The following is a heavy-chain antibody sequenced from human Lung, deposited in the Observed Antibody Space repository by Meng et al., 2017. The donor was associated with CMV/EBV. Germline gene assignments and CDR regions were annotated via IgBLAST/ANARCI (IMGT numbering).Heavy chain of an antibody. CDR3: AKALNSGRPNS. D-gene: IGHD6-6*01. CDR2: ISENGGSP. J-gene: IGHJ4*02. Sequence: ESLKISCAASGFIFSDYIMSWVRQAPGRGLEWVSAISENGGSPYYADSVKGRFTISRDNSKNTVSLQMDSLRVEDTATYYCAKALNSGRPNSWGQGTLVTFSS. CDR1: GFIFSDYI. V-gene: IGHV3-23*01.